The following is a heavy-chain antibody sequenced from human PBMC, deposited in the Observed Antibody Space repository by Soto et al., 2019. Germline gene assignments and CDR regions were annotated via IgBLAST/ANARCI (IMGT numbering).Heavy chain of an antibody. J-gene: IGHJ6*02. Sequence: ASVKVSCKASGYTFTSYDINWVRQATGQGLEWMGWMNPNSGNTGYAQKFQGRVTMTRNTSISTAYMELSSLRSEDTAVYYCAGSPSSRNSYYYYGMDVWGQGTTVTVSS. D-gene: IGHD4-4*01. CDR3: AGSPSSRNSYYYYGMDV. CDR2: MNPNSGNT. V-gene: IGHV1-8*01. CDR1: GYTFTSYD.